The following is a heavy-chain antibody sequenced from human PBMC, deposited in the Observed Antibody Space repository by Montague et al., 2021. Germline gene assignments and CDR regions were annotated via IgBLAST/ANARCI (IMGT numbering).Heavy chain of an antibody. Sequence: SETLSLTCTVSGDSINIYYWSWIRQPPGKGLEWIGYVYHSGTTNYNPSLKSRVTISVDTSRNQFFLNVKSVTAADTAVYYCAREGTNWDYWGQGTLVTASS. V-gene: IGHV4-59*01. CDR3: AREGTNWDY. CDR1: GDSINIYY. D-gene: IGHD2-8*01. J-gene: IGHJ4*02. CDR2: VYHSGTT.